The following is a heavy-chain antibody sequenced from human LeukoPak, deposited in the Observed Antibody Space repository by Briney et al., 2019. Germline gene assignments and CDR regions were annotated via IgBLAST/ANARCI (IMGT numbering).Heavy chain of an antibody. D-gene: IGHD6-19*01. V-gene: IGHV1-18*01. CDR2: ISSYNGNT. Sequence: ASVKVSCKASGYTFTSYGINWVRQAPGQGLEWMGWISSYNGNTNYAQKFQDRVTMTTYTSTSTAYMELRSLRSDDTAVYYCARDHSSGLYNPNDFDHWGQGTLVTVSS. CDR3: ARDHSSGLYNPNDFDH. CDR1: GYTFTSYG. J-gene: IGHJ4*02.